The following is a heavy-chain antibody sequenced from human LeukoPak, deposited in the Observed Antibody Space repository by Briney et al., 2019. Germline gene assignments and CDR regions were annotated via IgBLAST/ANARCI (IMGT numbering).Heavy chain of an antibody. Sequence: SETLSLTCTVSGGSLSSSSYYWGWIRQPPGKGLEWIGSMYYSGSTYYNPSLKSRVTISVDTSKNQFSLKLSSVTAADTAVYYCARLPGDYVWGSYRSIRGFDYWGQGTLVTVSS. J-gene: IGHJ4*02. D-gene: IGHD3-16*02. V-gene: IGHV4-39*01. CDR3: ARLPGDYVWGSYRSIRGFDY. CDR1: GGSLSSSSYY. CDR2: MYYSGST.